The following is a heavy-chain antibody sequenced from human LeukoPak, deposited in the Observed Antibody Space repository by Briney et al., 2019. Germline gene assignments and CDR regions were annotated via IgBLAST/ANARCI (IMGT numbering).Heavy chain of an antibody. D-gene: IGHD6-19*01. CDR3: AKDHNSSGALDY. J-gene: IGHJ4*02. V-gene: IGHV3-30*18. CDR2: TLYYGSNK. Sequence: GASLRLSCAASGFTFSSSGMRSVRQAPGKGLEWETSTLYYGSNKYYAYTVKGRFTNTRDYFKNTRYLQMNSLRSDDTAVYYCAKDHNSSGALDYWGQGTLVTVSS. CDR1: GFTFSSSG.